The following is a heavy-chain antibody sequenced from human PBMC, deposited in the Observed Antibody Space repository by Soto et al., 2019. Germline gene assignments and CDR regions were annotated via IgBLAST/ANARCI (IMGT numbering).Heavy chain of an antibody. CDR3: ARHPGPDY. CDR1: GGSISSNSYY. CDR2: INYSGST. V-gene: IGHV4-39*01. Sequence: QLQLQESGPGLVKPSETLSLTCTVSGGSISSNSYYWGWIRQPPGKGLEWIGSINYSGSTYYDPSLKSRVTISVDTSKNQFSLKLISVTAADTAVYYCARHPGPDYWGQGTLVTVSS. J-gene: IGHJ4*02.